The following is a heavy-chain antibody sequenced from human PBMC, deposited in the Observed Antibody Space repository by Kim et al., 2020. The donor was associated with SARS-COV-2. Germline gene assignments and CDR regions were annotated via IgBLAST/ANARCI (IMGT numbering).Heavy chain of an antibody. Sequence: GGSLRLSCAASGFTFSDYYMSWIRQAPGKGLEWVSYISSSSSDTNYADSVKGRFTISRDNAKNSLYLQMNSLRAEDTAVYYCASLLAVAAAFDPWGQGTLVTDSS. J-gene: IGHJ5*02. CDR3: ASLLAVAAAFDP. D-gene: IGHD6-19*01. CDR2: ISSSSSDT. CDR1: GFTFSDYY. V-gene: IGHV3-11*03.